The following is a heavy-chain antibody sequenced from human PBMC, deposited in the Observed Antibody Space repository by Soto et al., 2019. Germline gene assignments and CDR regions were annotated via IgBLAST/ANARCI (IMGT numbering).Heavy chain of an antibody. D-gene: IGHD3-9*01. J-gene: IGHJ6*02. V-gene: IGHV1-2*04. CDR1: GYTFTGYY. CDR3: ARDQATGPRHYGMDV. CDR2: INPNSGGT. Sequence: ASVKVSCKASGYTFTGYYMHWVRQAPGQGLEWMGWINPNSGGTNYAQKFQGWVTMTRDTSISTAYMELSRLRSDDTAVYYCARDQATGPRHYGMDVRGQGTTVTVSS.